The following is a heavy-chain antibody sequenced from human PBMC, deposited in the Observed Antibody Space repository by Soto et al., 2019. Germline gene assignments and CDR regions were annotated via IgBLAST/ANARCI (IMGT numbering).Heavy chain of an antibody. V-gene: IGHV4-31*03. CDR3: ARSPEATVTAFDY. J-gene: IGHJ4*02. CDR2: IYYSGST. Sequence: QVQLQESGPGLVKPSQTLSLTCTVSGGSISSGGYYWSWIRQHPGKGLEWIGYIYYSGSTFYNPSLKSRVTISADTSKNQFSLKLSSVTAADTAVYYCARSPEATVTAFDYWGQGTLVTVSS. CDR1: GGSISSGGYY. D-gene: IGHD4-17*01.